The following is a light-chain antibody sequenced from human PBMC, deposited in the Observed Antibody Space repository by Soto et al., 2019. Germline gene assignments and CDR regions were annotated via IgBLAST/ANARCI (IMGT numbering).Light chain of an antibody. CDR2: DAS. J-gene: IGKJ4*01. Sequence: EIVLTQSPATLSLSPGERGTLSCRASQSVTNNYLAWYQQKPGQAPRLLIYDASSRATGIPDRFSGSGSGTEFTLTISSLQSEDFAVYYCQQYNDWPPQLTFGGGTKVEFK. CDR3: QQYNDWPPQLT. V-gene: IGKV3D-15*01. CDR1: QSVTNN.